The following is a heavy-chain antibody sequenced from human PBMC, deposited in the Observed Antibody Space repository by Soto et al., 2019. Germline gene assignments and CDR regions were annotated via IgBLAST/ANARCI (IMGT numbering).Heavy chain of an antibody. CDR2: INHSGST. CDR3: ARDRSYAQDRYYFDH. V-gene: IGHV4-34*01. J-gene: IGHJ4*02. CDR1: GGSFSGYY. Sequence: QVQLQQWGAGLLKPSETLSLTCAVYGGSFSGYYWSWIRQPPGKGLEWIGEINHSGSTNYNPSLKSRVTISVDTSKRQSCLKLSSVPAADTAVYYCARDRSYAQDRYYFDHWGQGTLVTVSS. D-gene: IGHD1-26*01.